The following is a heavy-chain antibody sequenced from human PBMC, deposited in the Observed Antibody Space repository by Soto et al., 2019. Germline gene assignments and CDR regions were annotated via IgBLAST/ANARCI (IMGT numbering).Heavy chain of an antibody. D-gene: IGHD6-19*01. CDR2: IWYDGNTK. CDR3: ARPLVAPVAGPYYYGMDV. Sequence: LRLSCTASGFTFNSYCFNWVRQAPCKGLEWVAVIWYDGNTKYYADSVKGRFTISRDNLRSTVYLQMNSLTAEDTAVYYCARPLVAPVAGPYYYGMDVWGQGTTVTVSS. CDR1: GFTFNSYC. V-gene: IGHV3-33*01. J-gene: IGHJ6*02.